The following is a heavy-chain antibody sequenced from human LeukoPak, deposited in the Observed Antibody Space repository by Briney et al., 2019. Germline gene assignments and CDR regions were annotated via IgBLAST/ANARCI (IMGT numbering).Heavy chain of an antibody. V-gene: IGHV3-30-3*01. CDR3: ASGLIPRWELLSLDY. J-gene: IGHJ4*02. D-gene: IGHD1-26*01. Sequence: GGSLRLSCAASGFTFSSYAMHWVRQAPGKGLEWVAVISYDGSNKYYADSVKGRFTISRDNSKNTLYLQMNSLRAEDTAVYYCASGLIPRWELLSLDYWGQGTLVTVSS. CDR2: ISYDGSNK. CDR1: GFTFSSYA.